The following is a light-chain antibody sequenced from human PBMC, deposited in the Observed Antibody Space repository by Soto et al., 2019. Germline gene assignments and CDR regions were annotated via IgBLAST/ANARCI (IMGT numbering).Light chain of an antibody. V-gene: IGLV1-40*01. CDR2: DNS. CDR1: SSNIGAGYD. Sequence: QSVLTQPPSVSGAPGQRVTISCTGSSSNIGAGYDVHWYQQLPGTAPKLLIYDNSYRPSGVPDRFSGSKSGTSASLAITGLQAGDEADYYCSSYTSSSTLYVFGTGTKVTVL. J-gene: IGLJ1*01. CDR3: SSYTSSSTLYV.